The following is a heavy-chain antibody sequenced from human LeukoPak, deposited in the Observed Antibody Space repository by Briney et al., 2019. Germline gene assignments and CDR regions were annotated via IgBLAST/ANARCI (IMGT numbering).Heavy chain of an antibody. Sequence: PSETLSLTCTVSGGSISSSSYYWGWIRQPPGKGLEWIGSIYYSGSTYYNPSLKSRVTISVDTSKNQFSLKLSSVTAADTAVYYCARGSGGPRYSSRAGYWGQGTLVTVSS. J-gene: IGHJ4*02. CDR3: ARGSGGPRYSSRAGY. V-gene: IGHV4-39*07. CDR2: IYYSGST. CDR1: GGSISSSSYY. D-gene: IGHD6-13*01.